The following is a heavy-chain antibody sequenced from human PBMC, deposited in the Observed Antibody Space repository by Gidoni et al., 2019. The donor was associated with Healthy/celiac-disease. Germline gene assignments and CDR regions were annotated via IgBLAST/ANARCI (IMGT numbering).Heavy chain of an antibody. CDR1: GGTFSSYA. CDR3: ARGDEVGPPGY. Sequence: QVQLVQSGAEVKKPGPSVKVSCNASGGTFSSYAISWGRQGPGQGLEWMVGIIPIFGTANYAQKFQGRVTITADESTSTAYMELSSLRSEDTAVYYCARGDEVGPPGYWGQGTLVTVSS. V-gene: IGHV1-69*19. J-gene: IGHJ4*02. CDR2: IIPIFGTA. D-gene: IGHD1-26*01.